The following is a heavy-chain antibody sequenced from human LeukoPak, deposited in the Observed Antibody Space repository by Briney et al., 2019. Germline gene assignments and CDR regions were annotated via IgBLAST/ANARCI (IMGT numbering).Heavy chain of an antibody. J-gene: IGHJ4*02. CDR1: GYTFTSYY. CDR2: INPSGGST. D-gene: IGHD3-22*01. V-gene: IGHV1-46*01. Sequence: ASVKVSCKASGYTFTSYYMHWVRQAPGQGLEWMAIINPSGGSTSYAQKFQGRVTMTRDTSTSTVYMELSSLRSDDTAVYYCARDPRPSYDSSDYYYPGDYWGQGTLVTVSS. CDR3: ARDPRPSYDSSDYYYPGDY.